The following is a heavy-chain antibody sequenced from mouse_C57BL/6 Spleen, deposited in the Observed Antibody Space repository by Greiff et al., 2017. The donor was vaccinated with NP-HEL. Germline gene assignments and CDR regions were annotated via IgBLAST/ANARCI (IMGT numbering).Heavy chain of an antibody. CDR3: ARDHYGSSYAY. Sequence: VQLQQSGPELVKPGASVKISCKASGYTFTDYYMNWVKQSHGKSLEWIGDINPNNGGTSYNQKFKGKATLTVDKSSSTAYMELRSLTSEDSAVYYCARDHYGSSYAYWGQGTLVTVSA. J-gene: IGHJ3*01. CDR2: INPNNGGT. V-gene: IGHV1-26*01. CDR1: GYTFTDYY. D-gene: IGHD1-1*01.